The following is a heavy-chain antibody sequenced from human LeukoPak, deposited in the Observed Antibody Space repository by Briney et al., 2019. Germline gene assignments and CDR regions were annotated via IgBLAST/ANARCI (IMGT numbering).Heavy chain of an antibody. CDR2: THYSEGT. Sequence: PSETLSLTCSVSGGSISGYYWSCIRQPPGKGPEWIGYTHYSEGTSYNPSLRRRVSMTVDTSKNQFSLYLNSVTAADTAVYYCARHYSGSSGDNAFDIWGQGTMVTVSS. CDR3: ARHYSGSSGDNAFDI. CDR1: GGSISGYY. D-gene: IGHD3-10*01. J-gene: IGHJ3*02. V-gene: IGHV4-59*08.